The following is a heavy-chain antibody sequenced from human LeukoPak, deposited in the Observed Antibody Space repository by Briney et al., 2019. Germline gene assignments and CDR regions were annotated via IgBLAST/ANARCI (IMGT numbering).Heavy chain of an antibody. Sequence: PGGSLRLSCAASGFTFSSYAMHWVRQAPGKGLEWVAVISYDGSNKYYADSVKGRFTISRDNSKNTLYLQMNSLRVEDTAVYYCAKDGFIGGNAYSYFFDYWGQGILVTVSS. D-gene: IGHD3-16*01. CDR2: ISYDGSNK. J-gene: IGHJ4*02. CDR1: GFTFSSYA. V-gene: IGHV3-30-3*01. CDR3: AKDGFIGGNAYSYFFDY.